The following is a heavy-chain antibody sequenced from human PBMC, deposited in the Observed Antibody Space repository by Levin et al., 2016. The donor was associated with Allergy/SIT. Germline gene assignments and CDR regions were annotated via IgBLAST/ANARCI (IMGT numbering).Heavy chain of an antibody. CDR3: ARGRGITIFGVVASGAFDI. CDR2: INHSGST. V-gene: IGHV4-34*01. J-gene: IGHJ3*02. Sequence: SETLSLTCAVYGGSFSGYYWSWIRQPPGKGLEWIGEINHSGSTNYNPSLKSRVTISVDTSKNQFSLKLSSVTAADTAVYYCARGRGITIFGVVASGAFDIWGQGTMVTVSS. D-gene: IGHD3-3*01. CDR1: GGSFSGYY.